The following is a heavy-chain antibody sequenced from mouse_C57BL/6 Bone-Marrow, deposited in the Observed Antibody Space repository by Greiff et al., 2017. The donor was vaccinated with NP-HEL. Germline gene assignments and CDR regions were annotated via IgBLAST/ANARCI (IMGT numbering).Heavy chain of an antibody. J-gene: IGHJ2*01. CDR3: AMLTGSFDY. CDR2: INPNNGGT. D-gene: IGHD4-1*01. V-gene: IGHV1-18*01. CDR1: GYTFTDYN. Sequence: DVKLQESGPELVKPGASVKIPCKASGYTFTDYNMDWVKQSHGKSLEWIGDINPNNGGTIYNQKFKGKATLTVDKSSSTAYMELRSLTSEDTAVYYCAMLTGSFDYWGQGTTLTVSS.